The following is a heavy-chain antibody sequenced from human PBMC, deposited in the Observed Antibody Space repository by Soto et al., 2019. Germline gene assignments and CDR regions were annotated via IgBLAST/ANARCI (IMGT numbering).Heavy chain of an antibody. J-gene: IGHJ5*02. CDR1: GVTVSVYY. CDR2: ISSSGSTI. V-gene: IGHV3-11*01. D-gene: IGHD3-3*01. Sequence: AGCLRLSCAASGVTVSVYYMGVICQATGKGLEWVSYISSSGSTIYYADSVKGRFTISRDDAKNSLYLQMNSLRAEDTAVYYCARDLLRFYNWFDPWGQGTLVTVSS. CDR3: ARDLLRFYNWFDP.